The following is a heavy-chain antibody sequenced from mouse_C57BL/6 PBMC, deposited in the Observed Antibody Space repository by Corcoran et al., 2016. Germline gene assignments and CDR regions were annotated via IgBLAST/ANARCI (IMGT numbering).Heavy chain of an antibody. V-gene: IGHV1-81*01. CDR2: IYPRSGNT. D-gene: IGHD1-1*01. CDR3: ARWYFGYGSSYWYFDV. CDR1: GYTFTSYG. Sequence: QVQLQQSGAELARPGASVKLSCKASGYTFTSYGISWVKQRTGQGLEWIGEIYPRSGNTYYNEKFKGKATLTVDTSSSTAYMELHSLTSEDSAVYFCARWYFGYGSSYWYFDVWGTGTTVTVSS. J-gene: IGHJ1*03.